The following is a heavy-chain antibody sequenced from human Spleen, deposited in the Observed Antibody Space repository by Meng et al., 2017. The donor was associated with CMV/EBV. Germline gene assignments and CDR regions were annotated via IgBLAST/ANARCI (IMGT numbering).Heavy chain of an antibody. CDR2: VNPGSNNR. J-gene: IGHJ4*02. V-gene: IGHV1-3*01. CDR1: GYMFTSYV. Sequence: SCKASGYMFTSYVVHWLRQAPGQSLEWIGWVNPGSNNRKYSQKLEARVTLSTDTSADTAYMELISLTSGDTAVYYCVRRTPLTLLDWWGQGTLVTVSS. CDR3: VRRTPLTLLDW.